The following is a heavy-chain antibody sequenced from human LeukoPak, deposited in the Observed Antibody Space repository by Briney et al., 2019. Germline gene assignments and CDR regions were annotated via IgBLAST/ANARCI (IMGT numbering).Heavy chain of an antibody. J-gene: IGHJ5*02. CDR1: GFTFSSYA. CDR2: ISSSSSYI. V-gene: IGHV3-21*01. Sequence: GGSLRLSCAASGFTFSSYAMNWVRQAPGKGLEWVSSISSSSSYIYYADSVKGRFTISRDNSKNTLYLQMNSLRAEDTAVYYCAKDGYSGSYYSRWFDPWGQGTLVTVSS. D-gene: IGHD1-26*01. CDR3: AKDGYSGSYYSRWFDP.